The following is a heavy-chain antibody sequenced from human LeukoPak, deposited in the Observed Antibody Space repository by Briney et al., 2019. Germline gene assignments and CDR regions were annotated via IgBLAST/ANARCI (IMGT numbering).Heavy chain of an antibody. D-gene: IGHD6-6*01. CDR3: ARGLRAARLAS. Sequence: PSETPSLTCAVSGGSFSGYYWSWIRQPPGKGLEWIGEMNESGGTTYNPSLKSRVTISVDTSKSQFSLKLSSVTAADTAVYYCARGLRAARLASWGQGTLVTVSS. CDR2: MNESGGT. CDR1: GGSFSGYY. V-gene: IGHV4-34*01. J-gene: IGHJ5*02.